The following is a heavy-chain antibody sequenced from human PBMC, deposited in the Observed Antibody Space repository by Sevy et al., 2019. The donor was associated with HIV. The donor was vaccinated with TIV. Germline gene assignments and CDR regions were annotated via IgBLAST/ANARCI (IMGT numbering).Heavy chain of an antibody. CDR1: GFTFSSFA. V-gene: IGHV3-23*01. CDR2: INGRGGST. D-gene: IGHD6-6*01. Sequence: GGSLRLSCAASGFASGFTFSSFAMSWVRQLPGKGLEWVSTINGRGGSTYYADSVKGRFTLSRDNSNNALFLQMDSLTPEDTALYGCARPTPRIAPSSAAFFDSWGHGTLVTVSS. J-gene: IGHJ4*01. CDR3: ARPTPRIAPSSAAFFDS.